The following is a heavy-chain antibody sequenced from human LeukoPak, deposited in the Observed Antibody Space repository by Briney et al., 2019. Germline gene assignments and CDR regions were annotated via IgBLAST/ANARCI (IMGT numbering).Heavy chain of an antibody. V-gene: IGHV6-1*01. CDR1: GDSVSSNSAA. J-gene: IGHJ4*02. D-gene: IGHD1-1*01. CDR3: TRDGIRVLDY. CDR2: TYYRSKWYN. Sequence: SQTLSLTCAISGDSVSSNSAAWNWIRQSPSRGLEWLGRTYYRSKWYNDYAVSVKSRIVINPDTSKNQFSLQLSSVTPEYTAVYYCTRDGIRVLDYWGQGILVTVSS.